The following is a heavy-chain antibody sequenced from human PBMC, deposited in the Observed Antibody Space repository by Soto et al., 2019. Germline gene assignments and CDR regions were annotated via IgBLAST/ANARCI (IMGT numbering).Heavy chain of an antibody. Sequence: SETLSLTCTVSGGSISSYYWSWIRQPPGKGLEWIGYIYYSGSTNYNPSLKSRVTISVDTSKNQFSLKLSSVTAADTAVYYCARASYQDTFDYWGQGTLVTVSS. CDR1: GGSISSYY. D-gene: IGHD1-26*01. J-gene: IGHJ4*02. CDR2: IYYSGST. V-gene: IGHV4-59*01. CDR3: ARASYQDTFDY.